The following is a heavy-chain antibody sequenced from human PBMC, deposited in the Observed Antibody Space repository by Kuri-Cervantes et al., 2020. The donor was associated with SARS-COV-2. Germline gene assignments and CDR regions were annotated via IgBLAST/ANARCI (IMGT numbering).Heavy chain of an antibody. CDR2: IYYSGST. CDR3: ARRGAVAGTVPFFDY. Sequence: GSLRLSCTVSGGSISSSSYYWGWIRQPPGKGLEWIGSIYYSGSTYYDPSLKSRVTISVDTSKNQLSLKLSSVTAADTAVYYCARRGAVAGTVPFFDYWGQGTLVTVSS. D-gene: IGHD6-19*01. CDR1: GGSISSSSYY. J-gene: IGHJ4*02. V-gene: IGHV4-39*01.